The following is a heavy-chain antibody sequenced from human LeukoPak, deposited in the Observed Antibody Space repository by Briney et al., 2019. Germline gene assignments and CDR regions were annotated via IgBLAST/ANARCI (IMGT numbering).Heavy chain of an antibody. Sequence: GGSLRLSCAASGFTFSSYWMSWVRQAPGKGLEWVADIKQDGSEKYYVDSVKGRFTISRDNAKNSLYLQMYSLRAEDTAVYFCARESLVSGTTRGNYYYYGMDVWGRGTTVTVSS. V-gene: IGHV3-7*01. CDR3: ARESLVSGTTRGNYYYYGMDV. CDR2: IKQDGSEK. J-gene: IGHJ6*02. CDR1: GFTFSSYW. D-gene: IGHD1-7*01.